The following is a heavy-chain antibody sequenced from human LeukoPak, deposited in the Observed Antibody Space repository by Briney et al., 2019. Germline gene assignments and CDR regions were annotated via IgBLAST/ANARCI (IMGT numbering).Heavy chain of an antibody. CDR1: GGSISSRGYY. Sequence: SETLSLTCTVSGGSISSRGYYWSWIRQHPGKGLEWIGFIYYSGTTYYNPSLKSRATISVDTSKNHFSLKLIPVTDADTAMYYCARGTGGAAAADFDPWGQGTLVTVSS. J-gene: IGHJ5*02. D-gene: IGHD6-13*01. V-gene: IGHV4-31*03. CDR2: IYYSGTT. CDR3: ARGTGGAAAADFDP.